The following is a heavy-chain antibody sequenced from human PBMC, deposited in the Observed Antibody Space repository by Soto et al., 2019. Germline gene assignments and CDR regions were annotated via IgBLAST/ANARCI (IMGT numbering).Heavy chain of an antibody. Sequence: EVQLVESGGGLVKPGGSLRLSCAASGFTFNTYDMNWVRQAPGKGLEWVSSITTSSAYIYYADSLKGRITISRDNAKNSLFLQMNSVRAEDTAVYYCVRSGTARLLRHSWFDTWGQGTLVTVSS. J-gene: IGHJ5*02. CDR2: ITTSSAYI. D-gene: IGHD2-21*01. CDR3: VRSGTARLLRHSWFDT. V-gene: IGHV3-21*01. CDR1: GFTFNTYD.